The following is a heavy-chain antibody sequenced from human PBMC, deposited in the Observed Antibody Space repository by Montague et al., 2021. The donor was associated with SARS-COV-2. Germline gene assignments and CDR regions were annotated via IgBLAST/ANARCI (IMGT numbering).Heavy chain of an antibody. CDR2: IYYSGST. CDR1: GGSISSYY. CDR3: ARVVGDYDFWSGQYYYYYMDV. V-gene: IGHV4-59*01. Sequence: SETLSLTCTVSGGSISSYYWSWIRQPPGKGLEWIGYIYYSGSTNYNPSLKSRVTVSVDTSKNQFSLTLSSVTAADTAVYSCARVVGDYDFWSGQYYYYYMDVWGKGTPVTVSS. J-gene: IGHJ6*03. D-gene: IGHD3-3*01.